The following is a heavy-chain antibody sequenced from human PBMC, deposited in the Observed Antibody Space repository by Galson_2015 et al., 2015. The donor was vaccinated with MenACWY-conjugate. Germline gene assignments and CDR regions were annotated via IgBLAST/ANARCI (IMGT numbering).Heavy chain of an antibody. CDR2: TRGSGSDT. CDR1: VFTFISYV. Sequence: LSLYCAASVFTFISYVMSWVRQAPGKGLEGVSKTRGSGSDTYYADSVKGRFTISRDNSKTTLYLQMNSLRAKDTAIYYCAKGSGSDGDCCAVDYWGQGILVTVSS. V-gene: IGHV3-23*01. J-gene: IGHJ4*02. CDR3: AKGSGSDGDCCAVDY. D-gene: IGHD2-21*02.